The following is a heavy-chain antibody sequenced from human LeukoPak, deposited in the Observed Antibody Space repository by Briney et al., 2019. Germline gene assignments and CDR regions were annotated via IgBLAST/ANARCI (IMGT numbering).Heavy chain of an antibody. J-gene: IGHJ4*02. V-gene: IGHV1-24*01. Sequence: GASVKVSCKVSGYTLTELSMHWVRQAPGKGLEWMGGFDPEDGETIYAQKFQGRVTMTEDTSTDTAYMELSSLRSEDTAVYYCATMPIGPPLTTFDYWGQGTLVTVSS. D-gene: IGHD3-9*01. CDR3: ATMPIGPPLTTFDY. CDR2: FDPEDGET. CDR1: GYTLTELS.